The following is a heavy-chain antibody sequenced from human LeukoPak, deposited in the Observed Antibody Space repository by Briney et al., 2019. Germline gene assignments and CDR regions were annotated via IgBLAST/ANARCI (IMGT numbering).Heavy chain of an antibody. D-gene: IGHD6-13*01. CDR3: AKGSSSWPSLFDY. J-gene: IGHJ4*02. V-gene: IGHV3-43*01. CDR1: GFSFQDYT. Sequence: GGSLRISCAASGFSFQDYTMHWVRQAPGKGLEGVSLISWDGARTNYADSLKGRFAISRDNSKNSFYLQMNSLRTEDTALYYCAKGSSSWPSLFDYWGQGTLVTVSS. CDR2: ISWDGART.